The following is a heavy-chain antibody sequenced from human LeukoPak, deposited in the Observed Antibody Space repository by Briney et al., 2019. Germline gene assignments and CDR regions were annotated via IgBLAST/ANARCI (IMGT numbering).Heavy chain of an antibody. J-gene: IGHJ4*02. CDR1: GGSISSSSYY. CDR3: ARVLRYFDWVLGGFDY. D-gene: IGHD3-9*01. V-gene: IGHV4-39*07. CDR2: IYYSGST. Sequence: SETLSLTCTVSGGSISSSSYYWGWIRQPPGKGLEWIGSIYYSGSTYYNPSLKSRVTISVDTSKNQFSLKLSSVTAADTAVYYCARVLRYFDWVLGGFDYWGQGTLVTVSS.